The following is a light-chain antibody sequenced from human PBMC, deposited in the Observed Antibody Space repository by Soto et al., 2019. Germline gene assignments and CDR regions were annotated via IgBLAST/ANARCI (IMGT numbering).Light chain of an antibody. V-gene: IGKV3-15*01. J-gene: IGKJ5*01. CDR1: QGVHSN. CDR3: QQYNNRPPL. CDR2: GAS. Sequence: EIVMTQSPATLSVSPGERATLSSRASQGVHSNLAWYQQQPGQAHRLLIYGASTRDTGIPDRFSGSGSGTKFTLIISSLQSEEFAVYYCQQYNNRPPLLGQGTRLEI.